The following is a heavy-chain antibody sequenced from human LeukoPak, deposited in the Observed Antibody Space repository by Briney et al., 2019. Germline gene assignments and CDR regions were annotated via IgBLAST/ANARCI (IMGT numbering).Heavy chain of an antibody. CDR1: GFTFSSYW. Sequence: GRSLRLPRAASGFTFSSYWMHWVRQVPGKGLVWVARINPGGSSITYADSVKGRFTISRDNAKNTLYLQMDSLRAEDTGVYYCARSNQADDYWGQGTLVTVSS. V-gene: IGHV3-74*01. CDR3: ARSNQADDY. J-gene: IGHJ4*02. D-gene: IGHD1-14*01. CDR2: INPGGSSI.